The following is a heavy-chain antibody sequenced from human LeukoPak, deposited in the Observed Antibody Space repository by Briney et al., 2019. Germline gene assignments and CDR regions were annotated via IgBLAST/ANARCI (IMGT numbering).Heavy chain of an antibody. J-gene: IGHJ5*02. Sequence: GGSLRLSCAASGYTFSDYYMSWIRQAPGKGLEWVSYISSSGSTIYYADSVKGRFTISRDNAKNSLYLQMNSLRAEDTAVYYCARDVGVVRRWTGFDPWGQGTLVTVSS. CDR1: GYTFSDYY. V-gene: IGHV3-11*01. D-gene: IGHD3-10*01. CDR3: ARDVGVVRRWTGFDP. CDR2: ISSSGSTI.